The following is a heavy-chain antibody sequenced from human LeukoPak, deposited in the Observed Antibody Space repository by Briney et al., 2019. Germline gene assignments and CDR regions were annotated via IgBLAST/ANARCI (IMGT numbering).Heavy chain of an antibody. CDR1: GYTFTSYY. J-gene: IGHJ4*02. Sequence: ASVKVSCKASGYTFTSYYMHWVRQAPGQGLEWMGIINPSGGSTSYAQKFQGRVTMTRDTSTSTVYMELSSLRSEDTAVYYCARDKSRGYSYGYHDYWGQGTLVTVSS. D-gene: IGHD5-18*01. CDR2: INPSGGST. V-gene: IGHV1-46*01. CDR3: ARDKSRGYSYGYHDY.